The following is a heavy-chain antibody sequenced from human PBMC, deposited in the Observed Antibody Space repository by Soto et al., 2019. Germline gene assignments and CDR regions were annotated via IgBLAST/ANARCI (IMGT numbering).Heavy chain of an antibody. D-gene: IGHD1-1*01. J-gene: IGHJ6*02. CDR3: ARANWKGGMDV. CDR2: ISSSGSTI. V-gene: IGHV3-48*03. CDR1: GFTFSSYE. Sequence: GGSLRLSCAASGFTFSSYEMNWVRQAPGKGLEWVSYISSSGSTIYYADSVKGRFTISRDNAKNSLYLQMNSLRAEDTAVYYCARANWKGGMDVWGQGTTVTVSS.